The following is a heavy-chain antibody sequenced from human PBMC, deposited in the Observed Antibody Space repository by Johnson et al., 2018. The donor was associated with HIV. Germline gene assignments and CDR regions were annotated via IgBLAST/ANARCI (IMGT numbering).Heavy chain of an antibody. CDR3: KISSSTGFEF. CDR2: IKWNGGST. V-gene: IGHV3-20*04. Sequence: VQLVESGGGVVRPGGSLRLSCAASGFTFDDYGMNWVRQVPGKGLEWVSGIKWNGGSTGYADSVKGRFTIYRDNAKNTLYLQMTSLRAEDTAGYYCKISSSTGFEFWGQGTMVTVSS. J-gene: IGHJ3*01. D-gene: IGHD6-6*01. CDR1: GFTFDDYG.